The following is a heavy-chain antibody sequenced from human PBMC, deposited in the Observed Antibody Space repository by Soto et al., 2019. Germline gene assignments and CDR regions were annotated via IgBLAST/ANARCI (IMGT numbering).Heavy chain of an antibody. CDR1: GGSFSGYY. CDR2: INHSGST. V-gene: IGHV4-34*01. Sequence: SETLSLTCAVYGGSFSGYYWSWIRQPTGKGLEWIGEINHSGSTNYNPSLKSRVTISVDTSKNQFSLKLSSVTAADTAVYYCARGINVGCSGGSCYRVGYYGMDVWGQGTTVTVSS. CDR3: ARGINVGCSGGSCYRVGYYGMDV. D-gene: IGHD2-15*01. J-gene: IGHJ6*02.